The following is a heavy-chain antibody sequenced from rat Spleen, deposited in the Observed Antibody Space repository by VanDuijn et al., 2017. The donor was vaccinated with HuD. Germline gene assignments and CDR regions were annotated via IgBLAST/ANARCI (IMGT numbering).Heavy chain of an antibody. CDR1: GFSLSRHG. CDR3: TRSSYHYSSPFAW. J-gene: IGHJ3*01. D-gene: IGHD1-2*01. CDR2: LSSGGST. Sequence: QVQLKESGPGLVQPSQTLSLTCTVSGFSLSRHGVIWVRQPPGKGLEWIAALSSGGSTYYNSGLKSRLSISRDTSKSQVFLKMNSLQTEDTAIYFCTRSSYHYSSPFAWWGQGTLVTVSS. V-gene: IGHV2S8*01.